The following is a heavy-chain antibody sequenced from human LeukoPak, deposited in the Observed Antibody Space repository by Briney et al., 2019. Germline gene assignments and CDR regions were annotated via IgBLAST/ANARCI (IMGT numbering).Heavy chain of an antibody. CDR1: GGSISSSSYY. CDR2: IYYSGST. V-gene: IGHV4-39*07. CDR3: ARGVAGHFGGFYFDS. J-gene: IGHJ4*02. Sequence: SETLSLTCTVSGGSISSSSYYWGWIRQPPGKGLEWIGNIYYSGSTYYNPSLKSRVTISVDTSKNQLSLKLSSVTAADTAAYYCARGVAGHFGGFYFDSWGQGALVTVSS. D-gene: IGHD2-21*01.